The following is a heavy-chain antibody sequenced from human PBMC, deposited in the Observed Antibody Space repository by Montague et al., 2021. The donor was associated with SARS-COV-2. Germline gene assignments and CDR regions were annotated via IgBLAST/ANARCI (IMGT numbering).Heavy chain of an antibody. CDR1: GFALNSYW. J-gene: IGHJ3*01. D-gene: IGHD1-26*01. V-gene: IGHV3-7*03. Sequence: SLRLSCAASGFALNSYWMTWVRQAPGKGLEWVANINRDGSVKHFVDPVEGRFTISRDNAKNSLYLLMNNLRLEDTAVYYCARDTTYNTGIYYDAFDVWGQGTMVTVSS. CDR2: INRDGSVK. CDR3: ARDTTYNTGIYYDAFDV.